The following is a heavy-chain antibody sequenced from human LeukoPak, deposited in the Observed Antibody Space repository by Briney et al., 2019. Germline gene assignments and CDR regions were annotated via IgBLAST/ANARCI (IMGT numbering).Heavy chain of an antibody. J-gene: IGHJ4*02. CDR2: ISSSSSYI. Sequence: GGSLRLSCAASGFTFSSYSMNWVRQAPGKGLEWVSSISSSSSYIYYADSVKGRFTISRDNAKNSLYLQMNSLRAEDTAVYYCARGANYYDSSGYFRWGQGTLVTVSS. V-gene: IGHV3-21*01. D-gene: IGHD3-22*01. CDR3: ARGANYYDSSGYFR. CDR1: GFTFSSYS.